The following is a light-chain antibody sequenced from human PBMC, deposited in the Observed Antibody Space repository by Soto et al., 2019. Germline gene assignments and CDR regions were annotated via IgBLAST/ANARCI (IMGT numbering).Light chain of an antibody. J-gene: IGKJ2*01. V-gene: IGKV3-11*01. CDR3: QQRSNWPQT. CDR2: DAS. CDR1: QSVSSY. Sequence: EIVLTQSPATLSLSPGERATLSCRASQSVSSYLAWYQQKPGQAPRLLIYDASNRATGIPARFSGSGSGTAVTLTISSLEPEDFAVYYWQQRSNWPQTFGQGTKLEIK.